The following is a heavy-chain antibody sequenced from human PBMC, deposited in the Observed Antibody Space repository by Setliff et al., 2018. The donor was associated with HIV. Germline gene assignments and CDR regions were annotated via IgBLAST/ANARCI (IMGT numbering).Heavy chain of an antibody. CDR2: IYYSGST. V-gene: IGHV4-31*03. CDR1: GDSINSGNYY. Sequence: SETLSLTCTVSGDSINSGNYYWSWIRQHPGKGLEWIGYIYYSGSTYYSPSLKSRVTISEDTSKNQFSLKLSSVTAADTAVYYCARLDCSSSSGFVDYWGQGTLVTVSS. J-gene: IGHJ4*02. D-gene: IGHD2-2*01. CDR3: ARLDCSSSSGFVDY.